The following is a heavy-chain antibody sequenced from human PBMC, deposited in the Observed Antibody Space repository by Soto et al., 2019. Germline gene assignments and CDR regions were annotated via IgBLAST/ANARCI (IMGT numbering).Heavy chain of an antibody. D-gene: IGHD3-3*01. CDR2: ISGSDGKT. V-gene: IGHV3-23*01. CDR3: ARWSYLDY. J-gene: IGHJ4*02. Sequence: QPGGSLRLSCAASGFSFSSYAMSWVRQAPGKGLEWVSTISGSDGKTFYADSVKGRFSVSRDTSKNTLYLQVNSLRADDTAVYYCARWSYLDYWGQGTRVTVSS. CDR1: GFSFSSYA.